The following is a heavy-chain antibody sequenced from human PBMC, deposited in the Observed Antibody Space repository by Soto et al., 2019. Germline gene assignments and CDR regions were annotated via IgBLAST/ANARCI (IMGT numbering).Heavy chain of an antibody. V-gene: IGHV3-73*01. Sequence: EVQLVESGGGWVQPGGSLKLSCEASGFIFSGSAVHWFRQASGKGLEWVGRILSKAGNYATAYPASMKGRFTISRDDSENTAFLQMNSLKTEDTAVYYCIRGGSPYYYDYWGQGTLVAVSS. J-gene: IGHJ4*02. CDR3: IRGGSPYYYDY. CDR2: ILSKAGNYAT. CDR1: GFIFSGSA.